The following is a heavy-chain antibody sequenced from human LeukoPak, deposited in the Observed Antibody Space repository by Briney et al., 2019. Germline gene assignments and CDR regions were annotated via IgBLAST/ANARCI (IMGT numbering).Heavy chain of an antibody. D-gene: IGHD3-10*01. J-gene: IGHJ5*02. CDR2: ISAYNGNT. CDR3: ARVELLSGLGYYYGLGSYYNSNWFDP. Sequence: ASVKVSCKASGYTFTSYGISWVRQAPGQGLEWMGWISAYNGNTNYAQKLQGRVTMTTDTSTSTAYMELRSLRSDDTAVYYCARVELLSGLGYYYGLGSYYNSNWFDPWGQGTLVTVSS. V-gene: IGHV1-18*01. CDR1: GYTFTSYG.